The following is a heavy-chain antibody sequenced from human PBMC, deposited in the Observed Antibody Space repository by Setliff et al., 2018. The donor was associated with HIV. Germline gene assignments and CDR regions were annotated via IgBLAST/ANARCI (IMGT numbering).Heavy chain of an antibody. D-gene: IGHD5-18*01. CDR2: INPNSGDS. CDR1: GYTFIDYF. CDR3: AREGFGNTGDIAMAVPDY. V-gene: IGHV1-2*02. J-gene: IGHJ4*02. Sequence: ASVKVSCKASGYTFIDYFIHWVRQAPGQGLEWMAYINPNSGDSKTAQNFQGRVTMTRDTSISTAYMELNRLTSDDTAVYFCAREGFGNTGDIAMAVPDYWGQGTLVTVSS.